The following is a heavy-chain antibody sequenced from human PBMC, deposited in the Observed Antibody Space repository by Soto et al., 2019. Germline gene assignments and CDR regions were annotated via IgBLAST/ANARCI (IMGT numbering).Heavy chain of an antibody. CDR1: GGSIGSYF. Sequence: PSETLSLTCTVSGGSIGSYFWSWIRQPPGKGLEWIGNVYYNGNTYYNPSLKSRLTISVDTSNNQFSLKVRSVTAADTAVYYCARLSGSYNDRYFDSWGQGTLVTVS. V-gene: IGHV4-59*04. J-gene: IGHJ4*02. CDR3: ARLSGSYNDRYFDS. D-gene: IGHD1-26*01. CDR2: VYYNGNT.